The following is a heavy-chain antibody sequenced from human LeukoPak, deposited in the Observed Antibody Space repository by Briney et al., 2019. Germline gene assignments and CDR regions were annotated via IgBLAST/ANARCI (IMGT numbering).Heavy chain of an antibody. CDR2: ISYDGSNK. D-gene: IGHD6-13*01. J-gene: IGHJ4*02. CDR1: GFTFSNYA. CDR3: ARDFEFGSAAGTPN. V-gene: IGHV3-30*04. Sequence: GGSLRLSCAASGFTFSNYAIHWVRQAPGKGLEWVAVISYDGSNKYFADSVKGRFTISRDNSENTLYLQMNGLRAEDTAVYYCARDFEFGSAAGTPNWGQGTLVTVSS.